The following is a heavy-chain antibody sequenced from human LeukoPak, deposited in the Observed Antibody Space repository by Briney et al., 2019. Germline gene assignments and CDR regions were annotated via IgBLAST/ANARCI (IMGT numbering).Heavy chain of an antibody. CDR3: ARATNLRLLLRH. V-gene: IGHV4-34*01. CDR2: INHSGST. Sequence: SETLSLTCAVYGGSFSGYYWSWIRQPPGKGLEWIGEINHSGSTNYNPSLKSRVTISVDTSKNQFSLKLSSVTAADTAVYYCARATNLRLLLRHWGQGTLVTVSS. D-gene: IGHD3-22*01. CDR1: GGSFSGYY. J-gene: IGHJ4*02.